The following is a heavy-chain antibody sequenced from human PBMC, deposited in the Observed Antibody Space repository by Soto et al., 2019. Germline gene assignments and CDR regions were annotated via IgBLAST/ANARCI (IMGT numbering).Heavy chain of an antibody. CDR1: GFTFEDHA. Sequence: GGSLRLSCAAIGFTFEDHAMHWIRQVPGKGLEWVAGINWNSGITGYADSVKGRFTISRDNANNSLHLEMNSLKTEDTAFYYCAKGRGALTVVSNWFDPWGQGTLVTVSS. V-gene: IGHV3-9*01. CDR2: INWNSGIT. J-gene: IGHJ5*02. D-gene: IGHD3-22*01. CDR3: AKGRGALTVVSNWFDP.